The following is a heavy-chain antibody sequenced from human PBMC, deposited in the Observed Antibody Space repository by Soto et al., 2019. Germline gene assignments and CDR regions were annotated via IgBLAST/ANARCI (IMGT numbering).Heavy chain of an antibody. D-gene: IGHD6-13*01. CDR2: IIPIFGTA. V-gene: IGHV1-69*13. CDR3: ARSPPAAGGVYHYYGMDV. CDR1: GGTFSSYA. J-gene: IGHJ6*02. Sequence: ASVKVSCKASGGTFSSYAISWVRQAPGQGLEWMGGIIPIFGTANYAQKFQGRVTITADESTSTAYMELSSLRSEDTAVYYCARSPPAAGGVYHYYGMDVWGQGTTVTVSS.